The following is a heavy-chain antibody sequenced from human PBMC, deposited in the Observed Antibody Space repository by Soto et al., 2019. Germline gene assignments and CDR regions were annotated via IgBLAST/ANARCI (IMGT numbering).Heavy chain of an antibody. CDR2: INPSGGST. V-gene: IGHV1-46*01. CDR1: GYTFTSYY. CDR3: APLGTASDY. J-gene: IGHJ4*02. D-gene: IGHD1-1*01. Sequence: ASVKVSCKASGYTFTSYYMHWVRQAPGQGLERMGIINPSGGSTSYAQKFQGRVTITADESTSTAYMELSSLRSEDTAVYYCAPLGTASDYWGQGTLVTVSS.